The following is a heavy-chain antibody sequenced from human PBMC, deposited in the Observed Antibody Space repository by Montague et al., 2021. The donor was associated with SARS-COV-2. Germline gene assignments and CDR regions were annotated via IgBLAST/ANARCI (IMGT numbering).Heavy chain of an antibody. CDR2: IYYSGST. J-gene: IGHJ4*02. CDR3: ARERLGYYDTSSYYIFDY. D-gene: IGHD3-22*01. CDR1: GGSVSSGSYY. V-gene: IGHV4-61*01. Sequence: SETLSLTCTVSGGSVSSGSYYWSWIRQPPGKGLEWFGYIYYSGSTXYNPSVKSRVTISVDTSKNQFSLKLSSVTAADTAVYYCARERLGYYDTSSYYIFDYWGQGTLVTVSS.